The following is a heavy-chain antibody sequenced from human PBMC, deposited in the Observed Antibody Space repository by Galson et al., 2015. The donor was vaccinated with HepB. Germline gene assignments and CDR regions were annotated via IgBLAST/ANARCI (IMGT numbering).Heavy chain of an antibody. CDR2: ISGSGGST. D-gene: IGHD3-3*01. J-gene: IGHJ6*03. V-gene: IGHV3-23*01. CDR1: GFTFSSYA. CDR3: AKSGFWSGYSYYYYYYMDV. Sequence: SLRLSCAASGFTFSSYAMSWVRQAPGKGLEWVSAISGSGGSTYYADSVKGRFTISRDNSKNTLYLQMNSLRAEDTAVYYCAKSGFWSGYSYYYYYYMDVWGKGTTVTVSS.